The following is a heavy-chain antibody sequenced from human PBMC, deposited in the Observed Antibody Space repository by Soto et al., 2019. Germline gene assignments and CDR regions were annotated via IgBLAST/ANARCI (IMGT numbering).Heavy chain of an antibody. CDR2: INWDGRIA. D-gene: IGHD6-13*01. V-gene: IGHV3-43*01. CDR1: GFIFDDFT. CDR3: AKDEGAAVESPGD. Sequence: PGGSLRLSCAASGFIFDDFTMHWVRLVPGKGLQWVSYINWDGRIAMYADSVKGRFTISRDNTNNHLCLQMNSLRSDDTALYYCAKDEGAAVESPGDWGHGTLVTVSS. J-gene: IGHJ4*01.